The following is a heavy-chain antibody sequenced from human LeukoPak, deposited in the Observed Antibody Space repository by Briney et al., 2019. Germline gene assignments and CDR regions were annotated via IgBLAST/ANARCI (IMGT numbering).Heavy chain of an antibody. CDR2: TYHSGST. V-gene: IGHV4-38-2*01. Sequence: SETLSLTCGVSGFSISSGYYWGWIRQPPGKGLEWIGSTYHSGSTNYNPSLKSRVTISVDTSKNQFSLKLNSVTAADTAVYYCARVPHGETVFGVVLYWLDPWGQGTLITVFS. D-gene: IGHD3-3*01. CDR1: GFSISSGYY. CDR3: ARVPHGETVFGVVLYWLDP. J-gene: IGHJ5*02.